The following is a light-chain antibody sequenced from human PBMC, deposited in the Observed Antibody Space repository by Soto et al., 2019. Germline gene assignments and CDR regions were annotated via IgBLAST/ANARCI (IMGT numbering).Light chain of an antibody. J-gene: IGKJ1*01. Sequence: EIVLTQSPGTLSLSPGERATLSCRASQSFAGSFLAWYQQKPGQTPRLLISGASSRATGIPDRFSDSGSGTDFTLTISRLEPEDFAVYYCHQYGSSLGTFGQGTKVEIK. V-gene: IGKV3-20*01. CDR2: GAS. CDR3: HQYGSSLGT. CDR1: QSFAGSF.